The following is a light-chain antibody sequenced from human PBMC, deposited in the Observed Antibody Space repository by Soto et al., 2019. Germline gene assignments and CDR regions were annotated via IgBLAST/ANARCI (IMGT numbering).Light chain of an antibody. J-gene: IGKJ2*01. CDR2: GVS. CDR1: EGLFGF. V-gene: IGKV3-15*01. CDR3: QRYNNWPFA. Sequence: DIVLTQSPATLSVSLGDTVTLSCRASEGLFGFLAWYQQKPGQAPKLLMYGVSTRATGIPSRFSGGGSATDFTLTISSLQSEDSAIYFCQRYNNWPFASGLGTRLDI.